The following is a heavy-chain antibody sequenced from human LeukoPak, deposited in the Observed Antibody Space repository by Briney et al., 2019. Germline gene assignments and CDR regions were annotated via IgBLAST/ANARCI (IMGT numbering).Heavy chain of an antibody. CDR1: GFTFGDYA. Sequence: GGSLRLSCTASGFTFGDYAMSWVRQAPGKGLEWVGFIRSKAYGGTTEYAASVKGRSTISRDDSKSIAYLQMNSLKTEDTAVYYCTRDTRGIVGAADFDYWGQGTLVTVSS. V-gene: IGHV3-49*04. J-gene: IGHJ4*02. CDR2: IRSKAYGGTT. CDR3: TRDTRGIVGAADFDY. D-gene: IGHD1-26*01.